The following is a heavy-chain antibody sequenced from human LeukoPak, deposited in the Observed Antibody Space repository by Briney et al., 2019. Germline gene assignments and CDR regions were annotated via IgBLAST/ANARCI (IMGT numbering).Heavy chain of an antibody. CDR2: ISYDGSNK. J-gene: IGHJ4*02. V-gene: IGHV3-30-3*01. CDR3: ARDQGYDSSGYALDY. Sequence: GRSLRLSCAASGFTFSSYAMHWVRQAPGKGLEWVAVISYDGSNKYYADSVKGRFTISRDNSKNTLYLQMNSLRAEDTAVYYCARDQGYDSSGYALDYRGQGTLVTVSS. CDR1: GFTFSSYA. D-gene: IGHD3-22*01.